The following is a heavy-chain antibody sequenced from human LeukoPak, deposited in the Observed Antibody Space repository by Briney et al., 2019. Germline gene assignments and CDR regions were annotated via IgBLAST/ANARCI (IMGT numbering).Heavy chain of an antibody. V-gene: IGHV1-2*02. J-gene: IGHJ3*02. D-gene: IGHD6-19*01. Sequence: GASVKVSCKASGYTFSDYYIHWVRRAPGQGLEWMGWINPKSGGTNYAERFQARVTMTRDTSISTAYTELNSLTSDDTAVYSCARGSPVAGSRFPFDIWGQGTVVTVSS. CDR2: INPKSGGT. CDR1: GYTFSDYY. CDR3: ARGSPVAGSRFPFDI.